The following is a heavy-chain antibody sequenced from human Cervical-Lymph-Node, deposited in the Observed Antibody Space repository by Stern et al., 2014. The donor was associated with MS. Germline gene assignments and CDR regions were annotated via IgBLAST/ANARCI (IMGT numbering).Heavy chain of an antibody. Sequence: QVTLKESGPTVVKPTQTLTLTCTFSGFSLTTSGVAVGWIRQPPGKALEWLGLIYWDDEKRYSPSLRSRLPLTKDPSKNQVVLTMINMDPMDTATYYCAHRPMETLGRPFDYWGQGTLVTVSS. CDR3: AHRPMETLGRPFDY. CDR2: IYWDDEK. V-gene: IGHV2-5*02. J-gene: IGHJ4*02. D-gene: IGHD1-1*01. CDR1: GFSLTTSGVA.